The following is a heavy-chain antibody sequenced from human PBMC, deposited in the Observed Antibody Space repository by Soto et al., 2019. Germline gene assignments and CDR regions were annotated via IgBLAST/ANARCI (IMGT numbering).Heavy chain of an antibody. CDR2: MYASGDE. CDR1: GFALRDSA. D-gene: IGHD3-10*02. CDR3: VKDNLSGGADV. J-gene: IGHJ6*02. Sequence: EVHLVESGGDLVQPGRSLRLSCATSGFALRDSAMHWVRQVPGGGLKWVSGMYASGDEGYADSARGRFTMSRDVAKNSLYLQMNSLTTEDKALYYCVKDNLSGGADVWGQGSTVTVSS. V-gene: IGHV3-9*01.